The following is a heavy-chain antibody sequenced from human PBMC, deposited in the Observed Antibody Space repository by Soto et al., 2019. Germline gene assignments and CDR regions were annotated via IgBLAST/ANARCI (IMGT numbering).Heavy chain of an antibody. CDR3: AKNGQPPYYYYGMDV. V-gene: IGHV1-18*01. Sequence: ASVTVSCKASVYTFTRYGISWVRQAPGQGLEWMGWISGYNGDTKYAQKFQGRVTMTVDTSTTTAYMELRSLTSDDRAVYYCAKNGQPPYYYYGMDVWGQGTTVTVSS. J-gene: IGHJ6*02. D-gene: IGHD2-8*01. CDR1: VYTFTRYG. CDR2: ISGYNGDT.